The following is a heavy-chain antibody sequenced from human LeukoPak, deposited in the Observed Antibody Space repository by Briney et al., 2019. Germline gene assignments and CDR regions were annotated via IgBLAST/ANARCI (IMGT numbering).Heavy chain of an antibody. J-gene: IGHJ5*02. Sequence: SETLSLPCTVSGGPIRSGGYYWSWIRQPPGKGLEWIGYIYYSGSTYYNPSLNSRLIISVDTSKNQFSLKLSSVTAADTAVYYCARGAPGVADWFDPWGQGTLVTVSS. V-gene: IGHV4-31*03. CDR1: GGPIRSGGYY. D-gene: IGHD6-19*01. CDR3: ARGAPGVADWFDP. CDR2: IYYSGST.